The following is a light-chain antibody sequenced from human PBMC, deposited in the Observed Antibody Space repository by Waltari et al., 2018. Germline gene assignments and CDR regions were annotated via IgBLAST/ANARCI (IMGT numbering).Light chain of an antibody. CDR3: QHLGT. CDR2: GVS. CDR1: QSFSND. V-gene: IGKV3-15*01. Sequence: EMVMTQSPAILSVSPGDRATLSCRASQSFSNDLAWFQQKPGQAPRLLIYGVSTRATGLPARFSGSGSGTEFTLTISSLQSEDSAVYYCQHLGTFGQGTKVEIK. J-gene: IGKJ1*01.